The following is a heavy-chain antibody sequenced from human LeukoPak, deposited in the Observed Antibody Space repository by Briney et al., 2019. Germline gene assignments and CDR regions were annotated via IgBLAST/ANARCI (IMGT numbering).Heavy chain of an antibody. CDR1: GFTFGRSG. D-gene: IGHD3-22*01. J-gene: IGHJ4*02. CDR2: IKEDGSAQ. V-gene: IGHV3-7*05. CDR3: ARDAGYDRFDY. Sequence: PGGSLRLSCADPGFTFGRSGMTWFGQAPGKGRDWVANIKEDGSAQNYVDSVKGRFTISRDNAKKTLYLEMKSLRAEDTAVYYCARDAGYDRFDYWGQGTLVTVSS.